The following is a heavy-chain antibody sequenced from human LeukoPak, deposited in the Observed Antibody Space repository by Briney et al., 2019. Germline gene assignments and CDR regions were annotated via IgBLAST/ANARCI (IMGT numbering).Heavy chain of an antibody. Sequence: PSETLSLTCTVSGGSISSYYWSWIRQPPGKGLEWIGYIYYSGSTNYNPSLKSRVTISVDTSKNQFSLKLSSVTAADTALYYCARAAYDILTGSPNWFDPWGQGTLVTVSS. CDR3: ARAAYDILTGSPNWFDP. CDR2: IYYSGST. CDR1: GGSISSYY. V-gene: IGHV4-59*01. D-gene: IGHD3-9*01. J-gene: IGHJ5*02.